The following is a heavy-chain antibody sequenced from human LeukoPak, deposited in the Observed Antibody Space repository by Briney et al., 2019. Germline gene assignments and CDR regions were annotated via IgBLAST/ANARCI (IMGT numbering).Heavy chain of an antibody. J-gene: IGHJ6*03. CDR3: ARATFYFYMDV. CDR1: GGSITTYY. V-gene: IGHV4-59*01. Sequence: SETLSLTCTVAGGSITTYYWTWIRQTPGKGLEWIGYIYYGGNTNYNPSLNSRVTISVDTSKSQISLNLSSVTAADTATYYCARATFYFYMDVWGKGTTVIVSS. CDR2: IYYGGNT.